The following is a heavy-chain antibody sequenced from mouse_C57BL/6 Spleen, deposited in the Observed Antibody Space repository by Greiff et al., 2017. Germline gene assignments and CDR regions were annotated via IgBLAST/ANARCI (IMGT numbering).Heavy chain of an antibody. J-gene: IGHJ2*01. D-gene: IGHD1-1*01. CDR1: GFTFSDYG. Sequence: EVKLVESGGGLVKPGGSLKLSCAASGFTFSDYGMHWVRQAPEKGLEWVAYISSGSSTIYYADTVKGRFTITRDNAKNTLCLQMTSLRSEDTAMYYCARPYYYGSSFIFDYWGQGTTLTVSS. V-gene: IGHV5-17*01. CDR2: ISSGSSTI. CDR3: ARPYYYGSSFIFDY.